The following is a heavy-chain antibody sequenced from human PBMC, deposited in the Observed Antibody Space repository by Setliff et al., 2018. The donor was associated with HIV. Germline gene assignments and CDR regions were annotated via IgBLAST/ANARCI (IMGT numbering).Heavy chain of an antibody. D-gene: IGHD6-6*01. V-gene: IGHV4-61*01. CDR3: ASEAWTSYRSSSGYYYYYMDV. CDR1: GDSVSSASYY. CDR2: IYYSGTT. J-gene: IGHJ6*03. Sequence: SETLSLTCTVSGDSVSSASYYWSWIRQPPGKGLEWIGYIYYSGTTKYNPSLKSRVTISVDTSKNQFSLKLSSVTAADTAVYYCASEAWTSYRSSSGYYYYYMDVWGKGTSVTVSS.